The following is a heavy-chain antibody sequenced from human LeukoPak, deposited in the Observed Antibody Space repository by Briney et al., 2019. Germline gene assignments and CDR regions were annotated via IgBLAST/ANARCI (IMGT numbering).Heavy chain of an antibody. J-gene: IGHJ4*02. CDR2: IKPSGGST. V-gene: IGHV1-46*01. Sequence: ASVKVSCKASGYTFTSYYMHWVRQAPGQGVERMGIIKPSGGSTNYAQKFQGRVTMTRDTSTSTVYMELSSLRSEDAAVYYCARTEYSSSSTFDYWGQGTLVTVSS. CDR1: GYTFTSYY. D-gene: IGHD6-6*01. CDR3: ARTEYSSSSTFDY.